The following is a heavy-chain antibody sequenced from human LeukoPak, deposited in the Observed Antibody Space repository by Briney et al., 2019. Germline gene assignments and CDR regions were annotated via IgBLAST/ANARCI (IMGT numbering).Heavy chain of an antibody. D-gene: IGHD3-10*01. V-gene: IGHV4-59*08. Sequence: SETLSLTCTASGGSISSYYWSWIRQPPGKGLEWIGYIYYSGSTNYNPSLKSRVTISVDTSKIQFSLKLSSVTAADTAVYYCARLEYYYVSGNYYKLFDYWGQGTLVTVCS. J-gene: IGHJ4*02. CDR3: ARLEYYYVSGNYYKLFDY. CDR1: GGSISSYY. CDR2: IYYSGST.